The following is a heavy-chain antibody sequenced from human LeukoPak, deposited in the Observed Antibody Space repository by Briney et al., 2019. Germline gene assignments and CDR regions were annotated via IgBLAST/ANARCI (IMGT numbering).Heavy chain of an antibody. V-gene: IGHV1-18*01. CDR2: ISAYNGNT. J-gene: IGHJ4*02. CDR1: GYTFTSYG. Sequence: ASVKVSCKASGYTFTSYGISWVRQAPGQGLEWMGWISAYNGNTNYAQKLQGRVTMTTDTSTSTAYMELRSLRSDDTAVYYCARGDNYYDSSGYYYEPHYFDYWGQGTLVTVSS. CDR3: ARGDNYYDSSGYYYEPHYFDY. D-gene: IGHD3-22*01.